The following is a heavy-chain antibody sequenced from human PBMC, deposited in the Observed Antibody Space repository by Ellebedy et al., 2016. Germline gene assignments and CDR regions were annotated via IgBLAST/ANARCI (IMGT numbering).Heavy chain of an antibody. CDR2: ISYDGRNR. CDR1: GFTFSNYA. Sequence: GESLKISCAGSGFTFSNYAIHWVRQAPGKGLEWVAVISYDGRNRYDADSVKGRFTISRDNDKNSLDLHMNRLRAEDTATYYCAKVQCPGRWSNCPMDVWGQGTTVTVSS. J-gene: IGHJ6*02. V-gene: IGHV3-30-3*01. D-gene: IGHD5-24*01. CDR3: AKVQCPGRWSNCPMDV.